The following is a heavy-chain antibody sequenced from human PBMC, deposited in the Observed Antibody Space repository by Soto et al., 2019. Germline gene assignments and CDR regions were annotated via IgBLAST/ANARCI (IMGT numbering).Heavy chain of an antibody. D-gene: IGHD3-3*01. J-gene: IGHJ5*02. CDR3: AKDPLYYDFWSGSSGWFGP. Sequence: GGSLRLSCAASGFTFINYAMSWVRQAPGKGLEWVSSISAGGENTYYADSVKGRFTISRDSSKNTLFLQMNSLRVDDTAVYYCAKDPLYYDFWSGSSGWFGPWGQGTLVTVSS. CDR1: GFTFINYA. CDR2: ISAGGENT. V-gene: IGHV3-23*01.